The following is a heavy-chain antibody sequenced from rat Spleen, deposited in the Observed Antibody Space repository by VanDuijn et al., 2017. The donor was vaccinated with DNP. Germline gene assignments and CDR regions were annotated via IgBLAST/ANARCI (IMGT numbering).Heavy chain of an antibody. V-gene: IGHV5-29*01. CDR3: TSGLY. D-gene: IGHD1-7*01. Sequence: EVQLVESGGDLVQPGRSLKLSCAASGFTSSNYGMHWIRQAPTKGLEWVATIFYDGSNTQYGDSVKGGFTISRDNAKSILYLQMDSLRSEDTATYYCTSGLYWGQGVMVTVSS. CDR1: GFTSSNYG. J-gene: IGHJ2*01. CDR2: IFYDGSNT.